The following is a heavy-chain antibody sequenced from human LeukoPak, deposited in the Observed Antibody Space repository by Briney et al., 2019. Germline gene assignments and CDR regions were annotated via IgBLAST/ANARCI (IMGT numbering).Heavy chain of an antibody. CDR2: IRYDGSNK. CDR3: AKDGDYYMDV. D-gene: IGHD3-16*01. CDR1: GFTFSSYA. Sequence: GGSLRLSCAASGFTFSSYAMSWVRQAPGEGLEWVAFIRYDGSNKYYADSVKGRFTISRDNSKNTLYLQMNSLRAEDTAVYYCAKDGDYYMDVWGKGTTVTVSS. V-gene: IGHV3-30*02. J-gene: IGHJ6*03.